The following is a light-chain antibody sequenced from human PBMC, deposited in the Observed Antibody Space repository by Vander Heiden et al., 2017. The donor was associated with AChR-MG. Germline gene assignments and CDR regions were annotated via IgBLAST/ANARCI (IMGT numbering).Light chain of an antibody. CDR1: QSISSR. V-gene: IGKV1-5*01. CDR3: QHYKSYSA. Sequence: DIQMTQSPSTLSASVGDRVTISCRASQSISSRLAWHQQKPGNAPRLLIYDVSTLESGVPSRFSGSGYGTEFTLTITSLQSDDFATYYCQHYKSYSAFGQGTKVEIK. CDR2: DVS. J-gene: IGKJ1*01.